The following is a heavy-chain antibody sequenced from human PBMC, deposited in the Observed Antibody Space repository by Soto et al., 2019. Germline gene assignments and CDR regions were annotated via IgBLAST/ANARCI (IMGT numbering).Heavy chain of an antibody. CDR2: IYYSGST. CDR3: ASPSDPSIFGGSLTDSYYYYAMDV. CDR1: GGSISSGDYF. V-gene: IGHV4-30-4*01. D-gene: IGHD3-3*01. J-gene: IGHJ6*02. Sequence: SETLSLTCTVSGGSISSGDYFWSWIRQPPGKGLEWIGYIYYSGSTYYNPSLKSRVTISVDMSKNQFSLKLSSVTAADTAVYYCASPSDPSIFGGSLTDSYYYYAMDVWGQGTTVTVSS.